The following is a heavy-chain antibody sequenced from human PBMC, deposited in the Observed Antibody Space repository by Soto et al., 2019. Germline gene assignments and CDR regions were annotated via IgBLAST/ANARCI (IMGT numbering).Heavy chain of an antibody. D-gene: IGHD3-3*01. CDR3: AKDLRNFGPPI. Sequence: GVPLIHSYTASEFSISNYALSWVRQAPGKGLEWVSAISGSGGSTYYADSVKGRFTISRDNSKNTLYLQMNSLRAEDTAVYYCAKDLRNFGPPIWGQGTMVTVSS. J-gene: IGHJ3*02. V-gene: IGHV3-23*01. CDR2: ISGSGGST. CDR1: EFSISNYA.